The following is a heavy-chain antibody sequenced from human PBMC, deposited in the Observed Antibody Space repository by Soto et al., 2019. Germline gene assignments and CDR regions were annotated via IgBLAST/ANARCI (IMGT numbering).Heavy chain of an antibody. J-gene: IGHJ3*02. D-gene: IGHD3-3*01. CDR2: INPATGAA. CDR1: GYPVTAYY. Sequence: QLHLVQSGAVVKKPGASVTVSCSASGYPVTAYYMHWVRQAPGRGLEWMGGINPATGAAKYTPTLQGRVTMTRDTSTSTVFMELSGLTSADTAVFYCARGGGVGVAGSAAFDMWGQGTLVTVSS. CDR3: ARGGGVGVAGSAAFDM. V-gene: IGHV1-2*02.